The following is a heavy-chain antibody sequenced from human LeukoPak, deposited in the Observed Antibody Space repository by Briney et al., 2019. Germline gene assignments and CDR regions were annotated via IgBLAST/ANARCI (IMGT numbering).Heavy chain of an antibody. Sequence: PSETLSLTCTVSGGSFSSSSYYWGWIRQPPGKGLEWIGSIYYSGSTYYNPSLKSRVTISVDTSKNQFSLKLSSVTAADTAVYYCARTYGDYVSWFDPWGQGTLVTVSS. J-gene: IGHJ5*02. V-gene: IGHV4-39*07. CDR1: GGSFSSSSYY. D-gene: IGHD4-17*01. CDR3: ARTYGDYVSWFDP. CDR2: IYYSGST.